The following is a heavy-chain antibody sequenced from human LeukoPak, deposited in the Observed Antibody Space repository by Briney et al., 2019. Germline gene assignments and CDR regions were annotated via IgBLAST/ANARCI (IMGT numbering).Heavy chain of an antibody. CDR2: IGTSSSTI. CDR1: GFTFSSYG. Sequence: PGGSLRLSCAASGFTFSSYGMNWVRQAPGKGLEWVSYIGTSSSTIYYADSVKGRFTISRDNAKNSLYLQMNSLRDEDTAVYYCRRHDYGGNSGDNWGQGTLVTVSS. CDR3: RRHDYGGNSGDN. D-gene: IGHD4-23*01. V-gene: IGHV3-48*02. J-gene: IGHJ4*02.